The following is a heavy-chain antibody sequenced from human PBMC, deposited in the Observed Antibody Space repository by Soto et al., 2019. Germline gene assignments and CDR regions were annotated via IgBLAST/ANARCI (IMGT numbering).Heavy chain of an antibody. V-gene: IGHV3-30-3*01. CDR3: ARDKRDLRFLEWSYYFDY. J-gene: IGHJ4*02. CDR2: ISYDGSNK. Sequence: QVQLVESGGGVVQPGRSLRLSCAASGFTFSSYAMHWVRQAPGKGLEWVAVISYDGSNKYYADSVKGRFTISGDNSKNTLYLQMNSLIAEDTAVYYCARDKRDLRFLEWSYYFDYWGQGTLVTVSS. D-gene: IGHD3-3*01. CDR1: GFTFSSYA.